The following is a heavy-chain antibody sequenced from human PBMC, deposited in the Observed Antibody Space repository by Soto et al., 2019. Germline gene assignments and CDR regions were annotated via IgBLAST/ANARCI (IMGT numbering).Heavy chain of an antibody. CDR2: ITNSGDNT. J-gene: IGHJ6*02. V-gene: IGHV3-23*01. CDR3: AKGRSYYYYYGVDV. Sequence: GGSLRLSCAASGFAFRTYAMSWVRQGPGEGLEWVAAITNSGDNTFHADSVKGRFTISRDNSKDTLFLQMNSLRAEDTAIYYCAKGRSYYYYYGVDVWGQGTTVTV. CDR1: GFAFRTYA.